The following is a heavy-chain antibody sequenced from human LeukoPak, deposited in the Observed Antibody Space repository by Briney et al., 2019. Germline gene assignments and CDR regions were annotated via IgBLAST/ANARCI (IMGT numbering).Heavy chain of an antibody. Sequence: GGSLRLSCAASGFTVSSNYMSWVRQAPGKGLERVSVIYSGGSTYYADSVKGRFTISRDNSKNTLYLQMNSLRAEDTAVYYCARGLRYDILTGYGSQNPYYFDYWGQGTLVTVSP. CDR2: IYSGGST. V-gene: IGHV3-53*01. CDR1: GFTVSSNY. CDR3: ARGLRYDILTGYGSQNPYYFDY. D-gene: IGHD3-9*01. J-gene: IGHJ4*02.